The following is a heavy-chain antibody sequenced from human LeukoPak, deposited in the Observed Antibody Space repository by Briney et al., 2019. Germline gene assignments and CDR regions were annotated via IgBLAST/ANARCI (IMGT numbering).Heavy chain of an antibody. D-gene: IGHD5-18*01. J-gene: IGHJ4*02. Sequence: SETLSLTCTVSGVSISSHYWSWIRQPPGKGLEWIAYMFDSESTKDNPSLKSRITLSADTSKNQFSLRLSSVTTADTAVYYCATIKRGSIYGYFDFWGQGILVTDSS. CDR2: MFDSEST. CDR3: ATIKRGSIYGYFDF. V-gene: IGHV4-59*11. CDR1: GVSISSHY.